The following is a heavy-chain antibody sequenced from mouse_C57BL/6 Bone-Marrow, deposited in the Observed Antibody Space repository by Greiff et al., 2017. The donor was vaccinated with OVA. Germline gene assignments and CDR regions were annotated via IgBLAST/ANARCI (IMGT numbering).Heavy chain of an antibody. Sequence: VQLQQPGAELVKPGASVKLSCKASGYTFTSYWMQWVKQRPGQGLEWIGEIDPSDSYTNYNQKFKGKATLTVDTSSSTAYMQLSSLTSEDSAVYYCARRGYMRAWFAYWGQVTLVTVSA. CDR1: GYTFTSYW. CDR3: ARRGYMRAWFAY. V-gene: IGHV1-50*01. J-gene: IGHJ3*01. D-gene: IGHD1-3*01. CDR2: IDPSDSYT.